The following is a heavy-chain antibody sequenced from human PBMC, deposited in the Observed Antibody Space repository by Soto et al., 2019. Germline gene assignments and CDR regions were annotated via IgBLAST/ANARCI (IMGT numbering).Heavy chain of an antibody. Sequence: ASVKVSCKASGYTFSTYYMHWVRQAPGQGLEWMAIISPSGGSTTYPQKFPGRVTMTRDTSTGTVYMELSSLRSEDTAVYYCVRSAHQRENYYGLDVWGQGTTVTVSS. D-gene: IGHD1-26*01. V-gene: IGHV1-46*01. CDR2: ISPSGGST. CDR3: VRSAHQRENYYGLDV. J-gene: IGHJ6*02. CDR1: GYTFSTYY.